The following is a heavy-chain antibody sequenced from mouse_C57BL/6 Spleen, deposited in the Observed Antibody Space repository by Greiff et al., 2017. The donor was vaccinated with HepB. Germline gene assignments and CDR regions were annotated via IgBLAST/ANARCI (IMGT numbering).Heavy chain of an antibody. CDR3: ASYYGNYN. J-gene: IGHJ3*01. Sequence: VQLPQSGPELVKPVASVKLSCKSSGYPFTDYYIYGVKQSHGKSLDWIGDINPNNGGPSYNQKFKGKATLTVDKSSSTAYMELRRLTSEDSAVYYSASYYGNYNWGQGTLVTVSA. CDR2: INPNNGGP. CDR1: GYPFTDYY. D-gene: IGHD2-1*01. V-gene: IGHV1-26*01.